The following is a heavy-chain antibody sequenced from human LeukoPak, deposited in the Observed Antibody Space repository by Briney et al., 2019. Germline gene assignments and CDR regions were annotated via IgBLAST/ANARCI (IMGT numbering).Heavy chain of an antibody. J-gene: IGHJ4*02. Sequence: SETLSLTCTVSGGSISSSSYYWGWIRQPPGKGLEWIGSIYYSGSTYYNPSLKSRVTISVDTSKNQFSLKLSSVTAADTAVYYCASFGNWGSHWRSWYFDYWGQGTLVTVSS. CDR1: GGSISSSSYY. CDR2: IYYSGST. D-gene: IGHD7-27*01. V-gene: IGHV4-39*07. CDR3: ASFGNWGSHWRSWYFDY.